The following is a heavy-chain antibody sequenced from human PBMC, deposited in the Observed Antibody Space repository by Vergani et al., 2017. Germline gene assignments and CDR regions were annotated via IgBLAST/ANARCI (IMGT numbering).Heavy chain of an antibody. J-gene: IGHJ4*02. CDR2: ISGVGDTI. CDR3: ARGIVGGLEFDN. D-gene: IGHD1-26*01. Sequence: EVRLAESGGGLVQLGGSLRLSCAVSGFTFTSYSMNWVRQAPGKGLEWVSYISGVGDTINYADSVKGRFTISRDNSLHLQMNSLRVEDTAVYYCARGIVGGLEFDNWGQGTLVTVSS. CDR1: GFTFTSYS. V-gene: IGHV3-48*01.